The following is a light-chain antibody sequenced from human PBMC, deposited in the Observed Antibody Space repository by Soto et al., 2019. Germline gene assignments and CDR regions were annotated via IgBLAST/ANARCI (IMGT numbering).Light chain of an antibody. J-gene: IGLJ2*01. CDR3: QSYDGSLATSI. CDR2: GNN. V-gene: IGLV1-40*01. Sequence: QSVLTQPPSVSATPGQRVSISCTGTSSNLGAGYDVHWYQQLPGAAPRLLIFGNNVRPSGVPDRFSGSKSGTSASLAITGLQAEDEAIYHCQSYDGSLATSIFGAGTKLTVL. CDR1: SSNLGAGYD.